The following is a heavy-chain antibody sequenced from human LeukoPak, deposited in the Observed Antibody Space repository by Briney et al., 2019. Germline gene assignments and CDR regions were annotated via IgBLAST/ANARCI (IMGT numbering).Heavy chain of an antibody. CDR1: GFIFSTYW. D-gene: IGHD4-23*01. CDR3: AKPLIYPDGGTTFDLDH. J-gene: IGHJ4*02. CDR2: IKQDGGQI. Sequence: GGSLRLSCAASGFIFSTYWMTWVRQAPGKGLEWVANIKQDGGQIYYVDSVKGRFTISRDNARSVLYLQMNSLRAEDTAMYYCAKPLIYPDGGTTFDLDHWGQGTLVTVSS. V-gene: IGHV3-7*01.